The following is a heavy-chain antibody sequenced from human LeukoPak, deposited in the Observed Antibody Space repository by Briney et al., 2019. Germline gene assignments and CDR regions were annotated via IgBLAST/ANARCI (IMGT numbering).Heavy chain of an antibody. CDR1: GYTFTSYD. J-gene: IGHJ4*02. V-gene: IGHV1-8*03. D-gene: IGHD3-22*01. CDR3: ARVTGYMIEDYFDY. Sequence: ASVKVSCKASGYTFTSYDINWVRQATGQGLEWMGWMNPNSGNTGYAQKFQGRVTTTRNTSISTAYMELSSLRSADTAVYYCARVTGYMIEDYFDYWGQGTLVTVSS. CDR2: MNPNSGNT.